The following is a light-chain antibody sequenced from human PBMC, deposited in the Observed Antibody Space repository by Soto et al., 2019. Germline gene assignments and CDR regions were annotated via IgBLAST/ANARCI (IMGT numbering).Light chain of an antibody. CDR3: HQYDSWT. CDR1: QSFNSIY. J-gene: IGKJ1*01. V-gene: IGKV3-20*01. Sequence: EIVLTQSPGTLSLSPGERATLSCRASQSFNSIYLAWYQQKPGQAPRLLIYGASSRATGIPDRFSGSGSGTDFTLTISRLEPEDFAVYYCHQYDSWTLGQGTKVDNK. CDR2: GAS.